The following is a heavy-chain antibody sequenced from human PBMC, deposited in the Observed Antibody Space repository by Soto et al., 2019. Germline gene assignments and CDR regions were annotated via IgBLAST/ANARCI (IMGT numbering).Heavy chain of an antibody. D-gene: IGHD2-15*01. J-gene: IGHJ3*01. V-gene: IGHV1-18*01. Sequence: QVQLVQSGAVVKKPGASVKVSCKASGYTFTSYGIGWVRQAPGQGLERMGWINTNNGNTNSPQRLQGRVTMTPDTSSRTGYTELRRLRFDDRAIYYGARDLLGSFDVWGQGTMVKISS. CDR1: GYTFTSYG. CDR3: ARDLLGSFDV. CDR2: INTNNGNT.